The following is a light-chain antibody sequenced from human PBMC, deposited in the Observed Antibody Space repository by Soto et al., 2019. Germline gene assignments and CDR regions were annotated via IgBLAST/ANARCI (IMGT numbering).Light chain of an antibody. V-gene: IGLV2-14*01. J-gene: IGLJ3*02. CDR3: CSYTKANTWV. CDR1: SSDINSYKF. CDR2: EDD. Sequence: QSALTQPASVSASPGQSITISCTGSSSDINSYKFVSWYQVLPGKAPKLIIYEDDYRPPEISSRFSASKSGNTASLTISGVQLEDDSHYFCCSYTKANTWVFGGGTSSPS.